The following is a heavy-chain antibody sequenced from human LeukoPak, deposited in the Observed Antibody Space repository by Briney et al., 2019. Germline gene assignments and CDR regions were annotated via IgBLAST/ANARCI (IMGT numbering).Heavy chain of an antibody. Sequence: GGSLRLSCAASAFTFSSYAMSWVRQAPGKGLEWVSYISSSGSTIYYADSVKGRFTISGDNAKNSLYLQMNSLRAEDTAVYYCARSEAAAGIDYWGQGTLVTVSS. CDR1: AFTFSSYA. CDR2: ISSSGSTI. V-gene: IGHV3-48*03. CDR3: ARSEAAAGIDY. D-gene: IGHD6-13*01. J-gene: IGHJ4*02.